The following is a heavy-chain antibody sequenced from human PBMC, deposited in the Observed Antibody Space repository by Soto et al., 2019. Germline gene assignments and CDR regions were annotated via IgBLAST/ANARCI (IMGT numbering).Heavy chain of an antibody. CDR1: GFTFSSYG. D-gene: IGHD6-19*01. Sequence: QPGGSLRLSCAASGFTFSSYGMHWVRQAPGKGLEWVAVISYDGSNKYYADSVKGRFTISRDNSKNTLYLQMNSLRAEDTAVYYCAKDLRGSGWYECVDYWGQGTLVTVSS. CDR2: ISYDGSNK. V-gene: IGHV3-30*18. CDR3: AKDLRGSGWYECVDY. J-gene: IGHJ4*02.